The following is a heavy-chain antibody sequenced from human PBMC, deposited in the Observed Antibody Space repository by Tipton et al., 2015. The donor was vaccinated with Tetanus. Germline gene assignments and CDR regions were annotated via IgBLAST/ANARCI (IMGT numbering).Heavy chain of an antibody. CDR1: GYTSTGYY. D-gene: IGHD3-22*01. J-gene: IGHJ6*02. V-gene: IGHV1-2*02. Sequence: QLVQSGAEVKKPGASVKVSCKASGYTSTGYYIYWVRQAPGQGLEWMGWIDPNCGGTVYAQKFQGRVTMTRDTSISTAYMERRSLRADDTAGYYCARDRGDYIYYGMDVWGPGTTVTVS. CDR3: ARDRGDYIYYGMDV. CDR2: IDPNCGGT.